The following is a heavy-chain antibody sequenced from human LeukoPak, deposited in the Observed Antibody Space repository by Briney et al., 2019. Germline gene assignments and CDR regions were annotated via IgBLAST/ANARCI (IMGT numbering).Heavy chain of an antibody. Sequence: ASVKVSCKASGYTFTSYAMHWVRQAPGQRLEWMGWINAGNGNTKYSQKFQGRVTMTRDTSTSTVYMELSSLRSEDTAVYYCARAPPDCSGGSCYSSDWFDPWGQGTLVTVSS. V-gene: IGHV1-3*01. CDR1: GYTFTSYA. CDR2: INAGNGNT. J-gene: IGHJ5*02. D-gene: IGHD2-15*01. CDR3: ARAPPDCSGGSCYSSDWFDP.